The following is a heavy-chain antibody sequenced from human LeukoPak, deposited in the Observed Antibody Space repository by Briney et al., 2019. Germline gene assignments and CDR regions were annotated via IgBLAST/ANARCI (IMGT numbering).Heavy chain of an antibody. CDR3: AREGSGRYCSSTSCFSVTYGMDV. CDR1: GFTVSSNY. CDR2: IYSGGST. Sequence: GGSLRLSCAASGFTVSSNYMGWVRQAPGKGLEWVSVIYSGGSTYYADSVKGRFTISRDNSKNTLYLQMNSLRAEDTAVYYCAREGSGRYCSSTSCFSVTYGMDVWGQGTTVTVSS. J-gene: IGHJ6*02. V-gene: IGHV3-53*01. D-gene: IGHD2-2*01.